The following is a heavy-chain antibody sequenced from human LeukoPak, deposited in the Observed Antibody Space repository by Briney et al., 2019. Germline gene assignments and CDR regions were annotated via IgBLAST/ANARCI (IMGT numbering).Heavy chain of an antibody. J-gene: IGHJ2*01. Sequence: PGGSLRLSCAASGFTFSGSAMHWVRQASGKGLEWVGRIRNKANSYATAYAASMKGRFTISRDDSKNTAYLQMNSLKTEDTAVYYCTLGLYPWGYFDLWGRGTLVTVSS. CDR1: GFTFSGSA. V-gene: IGHV3-73*01. CDR3: TLGLYPWGYFDL. CDR2: IRNKANSYAT. D-gene: IGHD2-2*02.